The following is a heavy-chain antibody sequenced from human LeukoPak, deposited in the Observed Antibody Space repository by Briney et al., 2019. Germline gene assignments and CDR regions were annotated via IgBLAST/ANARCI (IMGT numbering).Heavy chain of an antibody. CDR3: ARDHRGITMVRGARIKLYYFDY. J-gene: IGHJ4*02. CDR1: GFTFSSYW. CDR2: IKQDGSEK. D-gene: IGHD3-10*01. Sequence: GGSLRLSCAASGFTFSSYWMSWVRQAPGKGLEWVANIKQDGSEKYYVDSVKGRFTISRDNAKNSLYLQMNSLRAEDTAAYYCARDHRGITMVRGARIKLYYFDYWGQGTLVTVSS. V-gene: IGHV3-7*03.